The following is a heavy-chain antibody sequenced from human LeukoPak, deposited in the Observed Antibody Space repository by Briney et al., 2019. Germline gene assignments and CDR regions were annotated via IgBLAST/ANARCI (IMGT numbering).Heavy chain of an antibody. CDR2: IYYSGST. V-gene: IGHV4-31*03. D-gene: IGHD2-2*01. CDR3: ARDMVPAAREHSAFDI. J-gene: IGHJ3*02. CDR1: GGSISSGGYY. Sequence: SQTLSLTCTVSGGSISSGGYYWSWIRQHPGKGLEWIGYIYYSGSTYYNPSLKSRVTISVDTSKNQFSLKLSSVTAADTAVYYCARDMVPAAREHSAFDIWGQGTMVTVSS.